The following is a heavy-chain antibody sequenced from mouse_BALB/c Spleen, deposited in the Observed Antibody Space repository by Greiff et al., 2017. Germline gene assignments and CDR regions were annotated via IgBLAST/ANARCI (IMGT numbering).Heavy chain of an antibody. J-gene: IGHJ4*01. CDR2: IDPANGNT. Sequence: EVQLVESGAELVKPGASVKLSCTASGFNIKDTYMHWVKQRPEQGLEWIGRIDPANGNTKYDPKFQGKATITADTSSNTAYLQLSSLTSEDTAVYYCARGPHYYGSSYYYAMDYWGQGTSVTVSS. D-gene: IGHD1-1*01. CDR1: GFNIKDTY. CDR3: ARGPHYYGSSYYYAMDY. V-gene: IGHV14-3*02.